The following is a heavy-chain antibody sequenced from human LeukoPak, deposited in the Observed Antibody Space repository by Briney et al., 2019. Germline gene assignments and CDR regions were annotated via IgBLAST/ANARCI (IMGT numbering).Heavy chain of an antibody. V-gene: IGHV3-74*01. CDR2: INSDGSAT. CDR3: ASDSPYYGMDV. CDR1: GFPFSSYW. Sequence: GGSLRLSCTASGFPFSSYWMHWVRQVPGKGLLWVSRINSDGSATIYADSVRGRFTISRDNAKNTLYLQMSGLRVDDTAVYHCASDSPYYGMDVWGQGTTVTVSS. J-gene: IGHJ6*02.